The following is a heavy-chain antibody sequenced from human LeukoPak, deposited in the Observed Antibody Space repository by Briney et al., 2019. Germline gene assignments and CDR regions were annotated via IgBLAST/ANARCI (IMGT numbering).Heavy chain of an antibody. CDR3: ARDGRAADGLDC. J-gene: IGHJ4*02. Sequence: GGSLRLSCAASGFTVSSNYMSWVRQAPGKGLEWVSLIYSGGSTFYADSVKVRFTISRDNSKNTLYLQMNSLRVEDTAVYYCARDGRAADGLDCWGQGTLVTVSS. CDR2: IYSGGST. V-gene: IGHV3-66*01. D-gene: IGHD6-13*01. CDR1: GFTVSSNY.